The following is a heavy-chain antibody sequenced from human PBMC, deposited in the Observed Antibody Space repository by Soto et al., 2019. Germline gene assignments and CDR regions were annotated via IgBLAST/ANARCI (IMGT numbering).Heavy chain of an antibody. CDR1: GFTFSSYA. Sequence: GGSLRLSCAASGFTFSSYAMHWVRQAPGKGLEWVAVISYDGSNKYYADSVKGRFTISRDNSKNTLYLQMNSLRAEDTAVYYCARDSSISGYYDSSGYIPFDYWGQGTLVTVSS. V-gene: IGHV3-30-3*01. CDR3: ARDSSISGYYDSSGYIPFDY. D-gene: IGHD3-22*01. J-gene: IGHJ4*02. CDR2: ISYDGSNK.